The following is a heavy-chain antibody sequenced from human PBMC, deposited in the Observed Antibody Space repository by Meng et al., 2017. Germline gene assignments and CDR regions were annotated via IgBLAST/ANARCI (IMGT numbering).Heavy chain of an antibody. CDR2: IDPKSGDT. J-gene: IGHJ4*02. CDR3: ARDEDISAAGKLFGDY. CDR1: GYNFPDYW. V-gene: IGHV1-2*06. Sequence: ASVKASCKPSGYNFPDYWLHWVRRAPGQGLEWMGRIDPKSGDTHYAQRFQGRVTMTGDTSISTASMELSGLRSDDTAMYYCARDEDISAAGKLFGDYWGQGTLVTVSS. D-gene: IGHD6-13*01.